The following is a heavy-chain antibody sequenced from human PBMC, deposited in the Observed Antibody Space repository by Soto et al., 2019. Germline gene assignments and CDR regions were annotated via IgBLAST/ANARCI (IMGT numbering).Heavy chain of an antibody. D-gene: IGHD4-4*01. V-gene: IGHV3-33*01. Sequence: QLQLVESGGGVVQPGRSLRLSCAASGFAFSSYGMHWVRQAPGKGLEWVAVIWYDGSNKYYADSVKGRFTISRDNSKNTLYLQMNSLRAEDTAVYYCARDVTKGWFDPWGQGTLVTVSS. J-gene: IGHJ5*02. CDR3: ARDVTKGWFDP. CDR1: GFAFSSYG. CDR2: IWYDGSNK.